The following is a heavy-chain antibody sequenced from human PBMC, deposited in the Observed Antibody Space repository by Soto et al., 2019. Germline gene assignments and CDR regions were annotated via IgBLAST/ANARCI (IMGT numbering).Heavy chain of an antibody. V-gene: IGHV3-7*01. CDR3: TRYLDF. CDR1: GFTFSTSW. J-gene: IGHJ4*02. CDR2: INQDGSEK. Sequence: PGGSLRLSCAASGFTFSTSWMDWVHQTPGKGLEWVANINQDGSEKNYVDSVKGRFTISRDNAKNSLFLQMSSLTAEDSGLYYCTRYLDFWGQGTLVTVSS.